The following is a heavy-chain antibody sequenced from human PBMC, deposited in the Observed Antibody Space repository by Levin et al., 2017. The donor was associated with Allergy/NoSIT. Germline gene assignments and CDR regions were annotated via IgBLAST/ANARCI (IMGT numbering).Heavy chain of an antibody. J-gene: IGHJ3*02. D-gene: IGHD3-10*01. Sequence: GGSLRLSCAASGFTFDDYAMHWVRQAPGKGLEWVSGISWNSGSIGYADSVKGRFTISRDNAKNSLYLQMNSLRAEDTALYYCAKALIYGSGTIINDAFDIWGQGTMVTVSS. CDR3: AKALIYGSGTIINDAFDI. CDR1: GFTFDDYA. CDR2: ISWNSGSI. V-gene: IGHV3-9*01.